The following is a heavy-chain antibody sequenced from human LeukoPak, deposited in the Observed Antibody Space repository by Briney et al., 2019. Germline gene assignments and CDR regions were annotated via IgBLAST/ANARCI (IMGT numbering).Heavy chain of an antibody. D-gene: IGHD3-3*01. CDR3: AREAGSKYYDFWSGYTNWFDP. CDR1: GYTFTSYG. CDR2: ISTYNGNT. Sequence: GASVKVSCKASGYTFTSYGIRWVRQAPGQGLAWMGWISTYNGNTNYAQKLQGRVTMTTDTSTSTAYMELRSLRSDDTAVYYCAREAGSKYYDFWSGYTNWFDPWGQGTLVTVSS. J-gene: IGHJ5*02. V-gene: IGHV1-18*01.